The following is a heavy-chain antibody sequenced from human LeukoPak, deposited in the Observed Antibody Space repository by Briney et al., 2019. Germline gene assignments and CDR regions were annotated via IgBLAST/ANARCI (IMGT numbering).Heavy chain of an antibody. CDR1: GGTFSSYA. D-gene: IGHD3-22*01. Sequence: SVKVSCKASGGTFSSYAISWVRQAPGQGLEWMGGIIPIFGTANYTQKFQGRVTITADESTSTAYMELSSLRSEDTAVYYCASTGYPYYYDSSGYSFDYWGQGTLVTVSS. CDR3: ASTGYPYYYDSSGYSFDY. J-gene: IGHJ4*02. V-gene: IGHV1-69*13. CDR2: IIPIFGTA.